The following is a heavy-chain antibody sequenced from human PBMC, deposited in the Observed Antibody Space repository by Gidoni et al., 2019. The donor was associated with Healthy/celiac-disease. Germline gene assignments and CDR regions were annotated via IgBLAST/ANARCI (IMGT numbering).Heavy chain of an antibody. CDR1: GFPFSTYS. V-gene: IGHV3-21*01. D-gene: IGHD4-4*01. CDR2: ISSSSSYI. Sequence: EVQLVESGGGLVNPGGSLTPPGAASGFPFSTYSMNWVRQAPGKGLEWVSSISSSSSYIYYADSVKGRFTISRDNAKNSLYLQMNSLRAEDTAVYYCARERLQDVWGQGTTVTVSS. J-gene: IGHJ6*02. CDR3: ARERLQDV.